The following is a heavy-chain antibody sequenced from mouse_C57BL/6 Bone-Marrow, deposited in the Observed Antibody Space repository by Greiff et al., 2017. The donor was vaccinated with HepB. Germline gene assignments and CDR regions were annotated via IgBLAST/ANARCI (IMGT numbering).Heavy chain of an antibody. CDR1: GYTFTDYY. CDR3: SRGTTVVATRAWFAY. V-gene: IGHV1-75*01. Sequence: QVQLQQSGPELVKPGASVKISCKASGYTFTDYYINWVKQRPGQGLEWIGWIFPGSGSTYYNEKFKGKATLTVDKSSSTAYMLLSSLTSEDSAVYFCSRGTTVVATRAWFAYWGQGTLVTVSA. CDR2: IFPGSGST. J-gene: IGHJ3*01. D-gene: IGHD1-1*01.